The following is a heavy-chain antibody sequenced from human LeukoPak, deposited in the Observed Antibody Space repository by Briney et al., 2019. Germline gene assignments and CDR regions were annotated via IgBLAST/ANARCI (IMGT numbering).Heavy chain of an antibody. CDR2: IYSGGTS. V-gene: IGHV3-66*01. J-gene: IGHJ4*02. Sequence: GGSLRLSCAVSGFTVSSNYMSWVRQAPGKGLKWVSIIYSGGTSYYADSVKGRFTISRDNSKNTLYLQMSSLRAEDTAVYYCARDVDYYDSGSREIQIHYWGQGTLVTVSS. CDR1: GFTVSSNY. D-gene: IGHD3-10*01. CDR3: ARDVDYYDSGSREIQIHY.